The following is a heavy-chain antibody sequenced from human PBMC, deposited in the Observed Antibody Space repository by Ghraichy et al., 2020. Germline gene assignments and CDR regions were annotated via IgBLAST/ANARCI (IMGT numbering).Heavy chain of an antibody. CDR2: IYHNGKT. CDR3: ARAPPGYGSSWGSWFDP. CDR1: GASINSGVYY. D-gene: IGHD6-13*01. J-gene: IGHJ5*02. Sequence: SETLSLTCTVSGASINSGVYYCSWIRQHPGKGLEWIGYIYHNGKTYYNPSLKSRLTISVDTAKNQFSLKVTSVTAADTAVYYCARAPPGYGSSWGSWFDPWGQGTLVTVSS. V-gene: IGHV4-31*03.